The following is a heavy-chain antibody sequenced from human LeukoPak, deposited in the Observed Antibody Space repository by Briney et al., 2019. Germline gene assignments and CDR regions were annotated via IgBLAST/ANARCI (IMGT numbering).Heavy chain of an antibody. CDR2: IDPSDSST. D-gene: IGHD3-10*01. CDR3: ARLTRGYYYGSGDSLNWFDP. CDR1: GYIFTSYW. Sequence: GESLRISCKGSGYIFTSYWITWVRQMPGKGLEWMGRIDPSDSSTNYSPSFQGHVTISADKSISTAYLQWSSLKASDTAMYYCARLTRGYYYGSGDSLNWFDPWGQGTLVTVSS. V-gene: IGHV5-10-1*01. J-gene: IGHJ5*02.